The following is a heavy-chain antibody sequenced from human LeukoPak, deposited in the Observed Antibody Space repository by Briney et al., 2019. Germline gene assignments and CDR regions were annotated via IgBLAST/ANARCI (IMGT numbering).Heavy chain of an antibody. D-gene: IGHD5-18*01. CDR2: IFPSGGEI. CDR3: AAYRQVLLPFES. J-gene: IGHJ4*02. Sequence: GGSLRLSCVASGFTFSTFAMIWVRQPPGKGLEWVSSIFPSGGEIHYADSVRGRFTISRDNSKSILSLQMNSLRAEDTATYYCAAYRQVLLPFESWGQGTLVTVSS. CDR1: GFTFSTFA. V-gene: IGHV3-23*01.